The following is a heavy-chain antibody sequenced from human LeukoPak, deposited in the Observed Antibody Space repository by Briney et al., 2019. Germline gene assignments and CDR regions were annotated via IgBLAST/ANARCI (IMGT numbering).Heavy chain of an antibody. Sequence: PGGSLGLSCAASGFMFSGYWMHWVRQGPEKGLELVSRVDNDGNGIIYADSVKGRFTTSRDNAKNTLYLQMSSLRVEDTAVYYCATGGGWEPSSGVVTHIDVWGKGTTVTVSS. D-gene: IGHD3-3*01. V-gene: IGHV3-74*01. CDR2: VDNDGNGI. CDR1: GFMFSGYW. J-gene: IGHJ6*03. CDR3: ATGGGWEPSSGVVTHIDV.